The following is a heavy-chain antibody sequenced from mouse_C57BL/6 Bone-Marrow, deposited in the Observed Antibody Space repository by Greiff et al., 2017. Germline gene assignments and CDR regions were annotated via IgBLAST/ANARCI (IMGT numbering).Heavy chain of an antibody. Sequence: EVKLQESGGGLVQPGGSLSLSCAASGFTFTDYYMSWVRQPPGKELEWLGFIRNKANGYTTEYSASVKGRFTISRDNSHSILYLQMNALRAEDSATYYCARDYYGSSYVYYAMDYWGQGTSVTVSS. V-gene: IGHV7-3*01. CDR3: ARDYYGSSYVYYAMDY. CDR1: GFTFTDYY. D-gene: IGHD1-1*01. CDR2: IRNKANGYTT. J-gene: IGHJ4*01.